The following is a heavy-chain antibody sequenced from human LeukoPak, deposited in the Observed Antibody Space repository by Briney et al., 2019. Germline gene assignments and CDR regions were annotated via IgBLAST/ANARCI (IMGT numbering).Heavy chain of an antibody. J-gene: IGHJ4*02. V-gene: IGHV4-30-2*06. CDR1: GGSISSGPYF. D-gene: IGHD2-21*01. CDR3: ARKGPEHPPTYFDH. CDR2: IWPSGST. Sequence: SETLSLTCSVSGGSISSGPYFWSWIRQSPGQGLEWIGYIWPSGSTNYNPSLSGRVAISLDKSRNHFTLMVTAVTAADTAFYYCARKGPEHPPTYFDHWGRGILVTVSS.